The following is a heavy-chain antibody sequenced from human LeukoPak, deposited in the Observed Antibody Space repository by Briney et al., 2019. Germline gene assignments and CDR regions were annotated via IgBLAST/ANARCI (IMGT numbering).Heavy chain of an antibody. Sequence: SVKVSCKASGGTFSSYANSWVRQAPGQGLEWMGGIIPIFGTANYAQKFQGRVTITTDESTSTAYMELSSLRSEDTAVYYCASPNDYGGSYFDYWGQGTLVTVSS. CDR2: IIPIFGTA. CDR3: ASPNDYGGSYFDY. J-gene: IGHJ4*02. V-gene: IGHV1-69*05. D-gene: IGHD4-23*01. CDR1: GGTFSSYA.